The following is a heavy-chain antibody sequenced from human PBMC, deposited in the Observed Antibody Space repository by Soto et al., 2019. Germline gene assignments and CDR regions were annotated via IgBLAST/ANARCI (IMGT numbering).Heavy chain of an antibody. CDR3: ARDSRYYDFWSGYYRLDY. V-gene: IGHV3-7*01. J-gene: IGHJ4*02. Sequence: PGGSLRLSCAASGFTFSSYWMSWVRQAPGKGLEWVANIKQDGSEKYYVDSVKGRFTISRDNAKNSLYLQMNSLRAEDTAVYYCARDSRYYDFWSGYYRLDYWGQGTLVTVSS. CDR2: IKQDGSEK. D-gene: IGHD3-3*01. CDR1: GFTFSSYW.